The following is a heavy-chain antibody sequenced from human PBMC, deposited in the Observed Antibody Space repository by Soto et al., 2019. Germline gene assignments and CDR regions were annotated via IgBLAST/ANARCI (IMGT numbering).Heavy chain of an antibody. D-gene: IGHD5-12*01. Sequence: QITLKESGPTLVKPTQTLTLTCTFSGFSLSTSGVGVGWIRQPPGKALEWLALIYWDDDKRYSPSLMRRLTIKRNPSKNQVVLTMTNMTPGDKPTYYCAHFNIGGTVGNFDYWGQGTLVTVS. CDR2: IYWDDDK. CDR1: GFSLSTSGVG. V-gene: IGHV2-5*02. J-gene: IGHJ4*02. CDR3: AHFNIGGTVGNFDY.